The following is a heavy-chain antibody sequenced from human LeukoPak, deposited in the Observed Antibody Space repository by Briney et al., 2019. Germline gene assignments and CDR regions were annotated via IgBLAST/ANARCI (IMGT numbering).Heavy chain of an antibody. Sequence: SETLSLTCTVSGGSISGHYWTWIRQPPGKGLERIGHIYYTGSANYNPSLQSRVTISVDTSKNQFSLKLSSVTAADTAVYYCARNIAYCSGDCYNYFDCWAQGTLVTVSS. J-gene: IGHJ4*02. CDR2: IYYTGSA. V-gene: IGHV4-59*11. D-gene: IGHD2-21*02. CDR3: ARNIAYCSGDCYNYFDC. CDR1: GGSISGHY.